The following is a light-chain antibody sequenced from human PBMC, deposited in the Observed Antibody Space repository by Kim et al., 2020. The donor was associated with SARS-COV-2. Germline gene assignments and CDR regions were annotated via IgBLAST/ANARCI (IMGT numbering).Light chain of an antibody. Sequence: SVSPGESAPLSCRASQSVSSNLAWYQQNPGQAPRLLIYGASTRATGIPARFSGSGSGTEFTLTISSLQSEDFAVYYCQQYNNWPPLFGQGTKLEI. J-gene: IGKJ2*01. CDR3: QQYNNWPPL. V-gene: IGKV3-15*01. CDR2: GAS. CDR1: QSVSSN.